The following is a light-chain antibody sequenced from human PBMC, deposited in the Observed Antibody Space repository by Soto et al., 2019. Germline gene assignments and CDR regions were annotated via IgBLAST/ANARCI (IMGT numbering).Light chain of an antibody. CDR2: TAS. Sequence: IHLTQSPPSLSASVGDRVTFTCRAIQAISSDLAWYQVKPGKAPNLLIYTASTLHTGVPSRFSGSGSGTDFTLTIRSLQPEDVATYYCQQLSTYPFTFGGGSKVDIK. J-gene: IGKJ4*01. CDR1: QAISSD. V-gene: IGKV1-9*01. CDR3: QQLSTYPFT.